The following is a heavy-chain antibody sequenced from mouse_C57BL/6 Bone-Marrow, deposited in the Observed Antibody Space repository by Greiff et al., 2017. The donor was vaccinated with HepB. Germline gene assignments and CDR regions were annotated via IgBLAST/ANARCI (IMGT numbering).Heavy chain of an antibody. CDR1: GYTFTSYG. Sequence: VQLQQSGAELARPGASVKLSCKASGYTFTSYGISWVKQRTGQGLEWIGEIYPRSGNTYYNEKFKGKATLTADKYSSTAYMELRSLTSEDSAVYFCAKVPRQLRLRWDYWGQGTTLTVSS. CDR3: AKVPRQLRLRWDY. V-gene: IGHV1-81*01. D-gene: IGHD3-2*02. CDR2: IYPRSGNT. J-gene: IGHJ2*01.